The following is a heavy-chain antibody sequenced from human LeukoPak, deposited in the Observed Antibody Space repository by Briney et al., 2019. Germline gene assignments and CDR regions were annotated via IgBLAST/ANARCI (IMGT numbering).Heavy chain of an antibody. V-gene: IGHV3-30*03. J-gene: IGHJ4*02. D-gene: IGHD3-3*01. CDR1: GFIFSTYG. CDR2: IAYDGSHK. CDR3: ARDSGSAYYGVDF. Sequence: GRSLRHSCAASGFIFSTYGLHWVRQAPGKGLEWVAVIAYDGSHKYYADSVKGRITISRDNSKNTLYLQMNSLRAGDTAVYYCARDSGSAYYGVDFWGQGTLVTVSS.